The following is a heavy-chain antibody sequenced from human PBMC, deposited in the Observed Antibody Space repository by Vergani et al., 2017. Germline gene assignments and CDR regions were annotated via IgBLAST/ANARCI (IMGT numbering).Heavy chain of an antibody. CDR3: VRVKGSNWNDHLYDI. V-gene: IGHV3-72*01. Sequence: EVQLLESGGGLVQPGGSLRLSCTGSEFILGTYWMTWVRQAPRKGLEWVGRIRNKANDYTTQYAASVKGRFTISRDDSKSYLYLQMNSLQTEDTALYYCVRVKGSNWNDHLYDIWGQGTLVTVSS. J-gene: IGHJ3*02. CDR1: EFILGTYW. CDR2: IRNKANDYTT. D-gene: IGHD1-1*01.